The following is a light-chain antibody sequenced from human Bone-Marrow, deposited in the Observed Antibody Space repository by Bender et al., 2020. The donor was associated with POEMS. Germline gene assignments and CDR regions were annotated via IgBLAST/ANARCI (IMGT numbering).Light chain of an antibody. V-gene: IGLV3-21*02. CDR3: RLCDSRNDVWE. J-gene: IGLJ3*02. CDR1: DIGSKS. CDR2: DNS. Sequence: SYVLTQPPSMSVAPGETAKITCGGNDIGSKSVHWYQQKSGQAPVVVIHDNSDRPSGIPDRFFGSNSENTATLIITGVEAGDEADYYCRLCDSRNDVWEFGGGTRLTVL.